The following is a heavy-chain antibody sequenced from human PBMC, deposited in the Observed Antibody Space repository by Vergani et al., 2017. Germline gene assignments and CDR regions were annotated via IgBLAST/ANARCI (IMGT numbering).Heavy chain of an antibody. Sequence: EVQLLESGGGLVQPGGSLRLSCAASGFTFSSYAMSRVRQAPGKGLEWVSAISGSGGSTYYADSVKGRFTISRDNSKNTLYLQMNSMRAEDTAVYYCAKVYSGYDYPGVDYWGQGTLVTVSS. V-gene: IGHV3-23*01. D-gene: IGHD5-12*01. CDR3: AKVYSGYDYPGVDY. J-gene: IGHJ4*02. CDR1: GFTFSSYA. CDR2: ISGSGGST.